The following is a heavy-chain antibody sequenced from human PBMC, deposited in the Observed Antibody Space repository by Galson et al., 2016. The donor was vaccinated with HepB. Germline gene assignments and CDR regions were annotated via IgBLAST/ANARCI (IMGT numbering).Heavy chain of an antibody. Sequence: SLRLSCAASGFTFSSYGIHWVRQAPGKGLEWVTGISFDGSKKYSSDSVKGRFTISRDNSRSTLFLHMNSLRQDDAAVYFCASGRWKVSPFDYWGQGTLVTVSS. D-gene: IGHD4-23*01. V-gene: IGHV3-30*03. J-gene: IGHJ4*02. CDR2: ISFDGSKK. CDR3: ASGRWKVSPFDY. CDR1: GFTFSSYG.